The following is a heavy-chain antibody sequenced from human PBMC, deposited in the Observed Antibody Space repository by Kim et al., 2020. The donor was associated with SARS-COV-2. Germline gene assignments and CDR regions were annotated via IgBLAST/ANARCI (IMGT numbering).Heavy chain of an antibody. CDR1: GGSISSGGYY. V-gene: IGHV4-31*03. CDR3: ARAPITMLVVVNAFDI. J-gene: IGHJ3*02. D-gene: IGHD3-22*01. CDR2: IYYSGST. Sequence: SETLSLTCTVSGGSISSGGYYWSWIRQHPGKGLEWIGYIYYSGSTYYNPSLKSRVTISVDTSKNQFSLKLSSVTAADTAVYYCARAPITMLVVVNAFDIWGQGTMVTVSS.